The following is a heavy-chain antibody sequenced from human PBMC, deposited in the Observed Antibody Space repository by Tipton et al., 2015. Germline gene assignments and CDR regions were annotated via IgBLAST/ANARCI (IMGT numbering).Heavy chain of an antibody. CDR2: IYYSGST. Sequence: TLSLTCTVSGGSISRYYCSWIRQPPGKGLEWIGYIYYSGSTNYNPSLKSRVTVLLDTSKTQFSLSLTSVTAADTAVYYCARVPDSGFDAFDIWGQGTMVTVSS. V-gene: IGHV4-59*01. D-gene: IGHD5-12*01. CDR1: GGSISRYY. J-gene: IGHJ3*02. CDR3: ARVPDSGFDAFDI.